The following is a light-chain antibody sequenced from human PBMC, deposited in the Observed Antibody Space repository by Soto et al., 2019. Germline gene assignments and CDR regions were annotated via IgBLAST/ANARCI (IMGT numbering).Light chain of an antibody. V-gene: IGKV1-13*02. CDR1: QGISST. Sequence: AIQLNPSPYSLSASVGDRVTITCRASQGISSTLAWYQQKPGKAPKLLIYDASSLESGVPSRFSGSGSGTEFPLTISSLQPEDFATYYCQQCNSYPLLVGGTKVEIK. CDR3: QQCNSYPL. J-gene: IGKJ4*01. CDR2: DAS.